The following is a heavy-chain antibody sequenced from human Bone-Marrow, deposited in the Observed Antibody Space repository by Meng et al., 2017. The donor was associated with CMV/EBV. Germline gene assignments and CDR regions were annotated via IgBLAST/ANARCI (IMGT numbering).Heavy chain of an antibody. J-gene: IGHJ2*01. D-gene: IGHD2-2*01. CDR2: INSDGSAT. Sequence: GESLKISCAASGFTFSSYWMHWVRQAPGKGLVWVSRINSDGSATSYADSVKGRFTISRDNAKNTLYLQMNSLRVEDTAVYYCARYCSSTSCLSLFDLWGRGTRVTCSS. CDR3: ARYCSSTSCLSLFDL. CDR1: GFTFSSYW. V-gene: IGHV3-74*01.